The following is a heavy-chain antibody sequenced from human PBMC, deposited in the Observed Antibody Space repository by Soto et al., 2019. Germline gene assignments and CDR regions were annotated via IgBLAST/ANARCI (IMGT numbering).Heavy chain of an antibody. Sequence: QVQLVQSGAEVKKPGASVKVSCKTSGYTFTNYGINWVRQAPGQGLEWMGWISTYNGNTNYAQNLQDRVTMTTDTSTSTAYMELRSLRSDDTAVYYCARGGGQNYYDSSGPPNWFDPWGQGTLVTVSS. V-gene: IGHV1-18*04. CDR3: ARGGGQNYYDSSGPPNWFDP. CDR1: GYTFTNYG. CDR2: ISTYNGNT. D-gene: IGHD3-22*01. J-gene: IGHJ5*02.